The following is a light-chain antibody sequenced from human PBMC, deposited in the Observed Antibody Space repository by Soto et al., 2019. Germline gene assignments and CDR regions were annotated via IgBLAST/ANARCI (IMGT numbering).Light chain of an antibody. Sequence: DIQMTQSPSILSAPVGDRVTITCRASQSISSWLAWYQQKPGKAPNLLIHKASHLESGVPSRFSGSGSGTEFTLTISSLQPGDFATYYCQHYNTYPWTFGQGTKV. CDR2: KAS. CDR1: QSISSW. V-gene: IGKV1-5*03. CDR3: QHYNTYPWT. J-gene: IGKJ1*01.